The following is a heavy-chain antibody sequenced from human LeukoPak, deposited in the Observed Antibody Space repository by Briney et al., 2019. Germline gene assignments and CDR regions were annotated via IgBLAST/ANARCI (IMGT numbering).Heavy chain of an antibody. J-gene: IGHJ3*02. CDR2: INPSGGST. V-gene: IGHV1-46*01. CDR3: AREDGYDWGEDI. CDR1: GYTFTSYY. D-gene: IGHD5-24*01. Sequence: ASVKVSCKASGYTFTSYYMHWVRQAPGQGLEWMGIINPSGGSTSYAQKFQGRVTMTRDTSTSTVYMELSSLSSEDTAVHYCAREDGYDWGEDIWGQGTMVTVSS.